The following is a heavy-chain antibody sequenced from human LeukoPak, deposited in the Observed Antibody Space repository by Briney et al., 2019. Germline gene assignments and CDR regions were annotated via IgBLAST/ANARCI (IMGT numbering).Heavy chain of an antibody. D-gene: IGHD6-19*01. V-gene: IGHV4-59*08. J-gene: IGHJ5*02. Sequence: SETLSLTCSVFDGSISNYYWSWIRQPPGKGLEWIGYAYYSGSTTYNPSLESRVTISVDTSKNQFSLKLTAVTAADTAVYYCARNSAVAASRSWFDPWGQGTLVTVSS. CDR1: DGSISNYY. CDR2: AYYSGST. CDR3: ARNSAVAASRSWFDP.